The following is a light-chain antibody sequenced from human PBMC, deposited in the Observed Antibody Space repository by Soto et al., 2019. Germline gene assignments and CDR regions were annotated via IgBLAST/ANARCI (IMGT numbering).Light chain of an antibody. J-gene: IGKJ3*01. CDR3: QQRTNWPT. Sequence: IVFTQSPATLSLSPGERATLSCRASQSASTYLAWYQHKPGQAPRLLIYDASNRATGIPARFSGSGSGTDFTLTISSLEPEDFAVYYCQQRTNWPTFGPGTKVDIK. V-gene: IGKV3-11*01. CDR2: DAS. CDR1: QSASTY.